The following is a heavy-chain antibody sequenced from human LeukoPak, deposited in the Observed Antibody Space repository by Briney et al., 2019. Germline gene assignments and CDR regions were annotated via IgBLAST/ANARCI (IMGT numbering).Heavy chain of an antibody. V-gene: IGHV3-66*01. CDR1: GFTVSSNY. J-gene: IGHJ6*02. D-gene: IGHD3-10*01. Sequence: GGSLRLSCAASGFTVSSNYMSWVRQAPGKGLEWVSVTYSGGSTYYADSVKGRFTISRDNSKNTLYLQMNSLRAEDTAVYYCVWFGESHYYYYGMDVWGQGTTVTVSS. CDR2: TYSGGST. CDR3: VWFGESHYYYYGMDV.